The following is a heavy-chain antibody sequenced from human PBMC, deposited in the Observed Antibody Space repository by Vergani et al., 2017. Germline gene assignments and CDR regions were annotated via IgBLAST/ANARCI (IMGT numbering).Heavy chain of an antibody. J-gene: IGHJ6*02. Sequence: QVQLVQSGAEVKKPGSSVKVSCKASGGTFSSYAISWVRQAPGQGLEWMGRSIPIFGTANYAQKFQGRVTITADESTITAYMELSSLRSEDTAVYYCARDVADYSNSDYYYYYGMDVWGQGTTVTVSS. CDR1: GGTFSSYA. CDR3: ARDVADYSNSDYYYYYGMDV. D-gene: IGHD4-11*01. CDR2: SIPIFGTA. V-gene: IGHV1-69*18.